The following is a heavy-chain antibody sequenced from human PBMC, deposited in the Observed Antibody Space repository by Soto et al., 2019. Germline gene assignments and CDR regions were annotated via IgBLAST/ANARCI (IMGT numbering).Heavy chain of an antibody. J-gene: IGHJ4*02. V-gene: IGHV3-20*04. CDR2: INWNGGST. D-gene: IGHD3-10*01. Sequence: GGSLRLSCAASGFTFDDYGMSWVRQAPGKGLEWVSGINWNGGSTGYADSVKGRFTISRDNAKNSLYLQMNSLRAEDTALYYCARGWFGELLMEPYYFDYWGQGTLVTVSS. CDR1: GFTFDDYG. CDR3: ARGWFGELLMEPYYFDY.